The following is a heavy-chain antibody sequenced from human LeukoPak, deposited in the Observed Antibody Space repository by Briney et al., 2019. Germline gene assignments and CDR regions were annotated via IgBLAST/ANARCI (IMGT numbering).Heavy chain of an antibody. CDR1: GYTFTGYD. V-gene: IGHV1-2*02. J-gene: IGHJ3*02. CDR2: INPNSGGT. D-gene: IGHD3-3*01. Sequence: ASVKVSCKASGYTFTGYDMHWVRQAPGQGLEWMGWINPNSGGTNYAQKFQGRVTMTRDTSISTAYMELSRLRSDDTAVYYCARGGPAMEWLLGEAFDIWGQGTMVTVSS. CDR3: ARGGPAMEWLLGEAFDI.